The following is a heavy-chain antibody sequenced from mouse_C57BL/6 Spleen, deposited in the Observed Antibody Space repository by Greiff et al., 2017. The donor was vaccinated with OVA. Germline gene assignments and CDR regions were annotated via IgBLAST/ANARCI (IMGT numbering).Heavy chain of an antibody. CDR1: GYTFTDYN. D-gene: IGHD1-1*01. CDR3: ARCPYGSSYYAMDY. CDR2: INPNNGGT. Sequence: EVQRVESGPELVKPGASVKMSCKASGYTFTDYNMHWLKQSHGKSLEWIGYINPNNGGTSYNQKFQGKATLTVNKSSSTAYMELRSLTSEDSAVYYCARCPYGSSYYAMDYWGQGTSVTVSS. V-gene: IGHV1-22*01. J-gene: IGHJ4*01.